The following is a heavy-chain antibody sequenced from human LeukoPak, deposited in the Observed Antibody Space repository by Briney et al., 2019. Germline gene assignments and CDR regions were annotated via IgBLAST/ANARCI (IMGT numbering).Heavy chain of an antibody. CDR1: GFTFDDYA. CDR2: ISGSGGST. V-gene: IGHV3-23*01. Sequence: PGGSLRLSCAASGFTFDDYAMHWVRHAPGKGLEWVSAISGSGGSTYYADSVKGRFTISRDNSKNTLYLQMNSLRAEDTAVYYCAKDPIPSMVVATITFDYWGQGTLVTVSS. J-gene: IGHJ4*02. D-gene: IGHD5-12*01. CDR3: AKDPIPSMVVATITFDY.